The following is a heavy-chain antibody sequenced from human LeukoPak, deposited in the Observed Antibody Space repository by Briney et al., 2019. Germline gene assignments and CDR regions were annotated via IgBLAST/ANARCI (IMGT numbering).Heavy chain of an antibody. CDR2: IQYDGSNE. D-gene: IGHD2-8*01. Sequence: GGSLRLSCAASRFTFSSYGMHWVRQAPGKGLEWVAYIQYDGSNEQYADSVKGRFSISRDSSKNILYLQMNSLRAEDTAVYYCAKDRCSNGVGCYYYYMDVWGQGTTVTISS. V-gene: IGHV3-30*02. CDR3: AKDRCSNGVGCYYYYMDV. CDR1: RFTFSSYG. J-gene: IGHJ6*02.